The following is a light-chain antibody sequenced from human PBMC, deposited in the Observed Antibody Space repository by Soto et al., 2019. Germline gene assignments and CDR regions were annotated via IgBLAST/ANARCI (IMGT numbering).Light chain of an antibody. CDR3: SSYASTTLLV. CDR1: SSDVGGFNY. J-gene: IGLJ2*01. CDR2: DVS. Sequence: QSALTQPASVSGSPGQSITISCTGTSSDVGGFNYVSWYQHNPGKAPKLMIYDVSNRPSGVSDRFSGSKSGNTASLTISGLQAEDEAYYYCSSYASTTLLVFGGGTKVTVL. V-gene: IGLV2-14*03.